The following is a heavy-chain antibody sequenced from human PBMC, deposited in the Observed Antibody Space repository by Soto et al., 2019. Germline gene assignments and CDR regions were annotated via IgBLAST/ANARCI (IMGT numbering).Heavy chain of an antibody. CDR2: ISYDGSNK. CDR3: AKQRSGIVVVVAATPVYDFDY. Sequence: QVQLVESGGGVVQPGRSLRLSCAASGFTFSSYGMHWVRQAPGKGLEWVAVISYDGSNKYYADSVKGRFTISRDNSKNTLYLQMNSLRAEDTAVYYCAKQRSGIVVVVAATPVYDFDYWGQGTLLTVSS. D-gene: IGHD2-15*01. CDR1: GFTFSSYG. V-gene: IGHV3-30*18. J-gene: IGHJ4*02.